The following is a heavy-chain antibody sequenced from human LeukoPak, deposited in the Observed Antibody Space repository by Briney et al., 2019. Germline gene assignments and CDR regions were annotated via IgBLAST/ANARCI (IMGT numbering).Heavy chain of an antibody. V-gene: IGHV4-39*02. Sequence: SETLSLTCTVSGGSISSSSYYWGWIRQPPGKGLEWIGSISYSGSTYYNPSLKSRVTISVDTSKNHFSLKLSSVTAADTAVYYCARDFSPGCSGGSCYEGGYNGSPRNWFDPWGQGTLVTVSS. CDR3: ARDFSPGCSGGSCYEGGYNGSPRNWFDP. CDR2: ISYSGST. CDR1: GGSISSSSYY. D-gene: IGHD2-15*01. J-gene: IGHJ5*02.